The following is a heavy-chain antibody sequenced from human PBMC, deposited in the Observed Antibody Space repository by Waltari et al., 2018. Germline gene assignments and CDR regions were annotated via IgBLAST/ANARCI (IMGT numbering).Heavy chain of an antibody. CDR1: GYSFASYW. CDR2: IYPGNSDT. V-gene: IGHV5-51*01. D-gene: IGHD5-18*01. Sequence: EVRLVQSGAEVKKPGESLKISCEGSGYSFASYWIGWVRQTPGKGREWMGSIYPGNSDTRYSPSFEGQVTFSSDKSISTAYLQWSSLKASDTAVYYCATLLRGYGHYYYYGMDVWGQGTTVTVSS. CDR3: ATLLRGYGHYYYYGMDV. J-gene: IGHJ6*02.